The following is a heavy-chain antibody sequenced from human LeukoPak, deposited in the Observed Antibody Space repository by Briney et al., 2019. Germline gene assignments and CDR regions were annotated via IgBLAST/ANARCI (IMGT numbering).Heavy chain of an antibody. CDR1: GFTFRRYA. V-gene: IGHV3-23*01. Sequence: GGSLRLSCAASGFTFRRYAMSWVRQAPGKGLEWVSGISGTGGGTYYADSVKGRFTISRDNSKNTLYLQMNSLRAEDTAVYFCAKDRTGGWYYFYNWGQGTLVTVSS. D-gene: IGHD6-19*01. CDR3: AKDRTGGWYYFYN. CDR2: ISGTGGGT. J-gene: IGHJ4*02.